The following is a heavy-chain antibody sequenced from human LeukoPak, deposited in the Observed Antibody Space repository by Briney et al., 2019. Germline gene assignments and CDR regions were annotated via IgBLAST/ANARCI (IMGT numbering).Heavy chain of an antibody. D-gene: IGHD1-26*01. CDR1: GFTFSSYS. V-gene: IGHV3-21*01. Sequence: PGGSLRLSCAASGFTFSSYSMNWVRQAPGKGLEWVSSISSSSSYIYYADSVKGRFTISRGNAKNSLYLQMNSLRAEDTAVYYCAREGWELLNAFEIWGQGTMVTVSS. CDR2: ISSSSSYI. CDR3: AREGWELLNAFEI. J-gene: IGHJ3*02.